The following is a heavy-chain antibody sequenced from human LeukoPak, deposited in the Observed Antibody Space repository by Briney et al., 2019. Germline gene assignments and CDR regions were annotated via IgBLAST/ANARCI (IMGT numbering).Heavy chain of an antibody. CDR2: IYTSGST. CDR1: GGSISSGSYY. V-gene: IGHV4-61*02. CDR3: ARHDGYSYTDY. J-gene: IGHJ4*02. Sequence: SQTLSLTCTVSGGSISSGSYYWSWIRQPAGKGLEWIGRIYTSGSTNYNPSLKSRVTISVDTSKNQFSLKLSSVTAADTAVYYCARHDGYSYTDYWGQGTLVTVSS. D-gene: IGHD5-18*01.